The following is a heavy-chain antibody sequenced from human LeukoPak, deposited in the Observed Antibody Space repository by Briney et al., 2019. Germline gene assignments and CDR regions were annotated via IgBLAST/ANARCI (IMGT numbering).Heavy chain of an antibody. D-gene: IGHD2-21*02. Sequence: PGGSLRLSCAASGFXFSSYGIHWVRQAPGKGLEWVAVIWYDGSNKYYADSVKGRFTISRDNSKNTLYLQMNSLRAEDTAAYYCARVDLVVVTAPPDYWGQGTLVTVSS. V-gene: IGHV3-33*01. CDR2: IWYDGSNK. CDR3: ARVDLVVVTAPPDY. CDR1: GFXFSSYG. J-gene: IGHJ4*02.